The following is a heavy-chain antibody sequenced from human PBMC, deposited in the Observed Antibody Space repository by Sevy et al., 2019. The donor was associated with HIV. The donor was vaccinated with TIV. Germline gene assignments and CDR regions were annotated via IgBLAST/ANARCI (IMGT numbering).Heavy chain of an antibody. CDR2: IYTSGST. D-gene: IGHD3-3*01. CDR3: ASTGAGYDFYYFDY. Sequence: SETLSLTCTVSGGSISSYYWSWIRQPAGKGLEWIGRIYTSGSTNYNPSLKSRVTMSVDTSKNQFSLKLSSVTAADTAVYYCASTGAGYDFYYFDYWGQRTLVTVSS. J-gene: IGHJ4*02. V-gene: IGHV4-4*07. CDR1: GGSISSYY.